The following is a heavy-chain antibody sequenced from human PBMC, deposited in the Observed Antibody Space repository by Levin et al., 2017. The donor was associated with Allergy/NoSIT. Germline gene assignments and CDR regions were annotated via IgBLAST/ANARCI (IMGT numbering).Heavy chain of an antibody. J-gene: IGHJ4*02. CDR3: VKDTSAYYENPLRAFDH. Sequence: SGGSLRLSCTASGLTFDDFAFHWVRQVPGKGLEWVSGISWTGAGRGYADSVQGRFSISRDNAKNSLYLDMDSLTIDDTAVYYCVKDTSAYYENPLRAFDHWGQGILVTVSS. CDR2: ISWTGAGR. D-gene: IGHD4/OR15-4a*01. CDR1: GLTFDDFA. V-gene: IGHV3-9*01.